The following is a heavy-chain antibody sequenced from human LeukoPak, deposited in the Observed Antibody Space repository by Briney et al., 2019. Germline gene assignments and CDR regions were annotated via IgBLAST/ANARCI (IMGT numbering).Heavy chain of an antibody. CDR2: IYTSGST. CDR3: ARDRFPGYCSSTSCYLGYNWFDP. Sequence: PSETLSLTCTVSGGSISSYYWSWIRQPAGKGLEWIGRIYTSGSTNYNPSLKSRVTMSVDTSKNQFSLKLSSATAADTAVYYCARDRFPGYCSSTSCYLGYNWFDPWGQGTLVTVSS. J-gene: IGHJ5*02. CDR1: GGSISSYY. D-gene: IGHD2-2*01. V-gene: IGHV4-4*07.